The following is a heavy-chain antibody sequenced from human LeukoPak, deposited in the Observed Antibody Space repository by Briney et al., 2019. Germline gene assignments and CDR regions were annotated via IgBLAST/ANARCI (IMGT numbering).Heavy chain of an antibody. CDR2: IIPIFGTA. V-gene: IGHV1-69*05. J-gene: IGHJ5*02. Sequence: GASVKVSCKASGGTFSSYAISWVRQAPGQGLEWMGGIIPIFGTANYAQKFQGRVTITTDESTSTAYMELSSLRSEDTAVYYCARHLSRDIWFDPWGQGTLVTVSS. CDR1: GGTFSSYA. CDR3: ARHLSRDIWFDP.